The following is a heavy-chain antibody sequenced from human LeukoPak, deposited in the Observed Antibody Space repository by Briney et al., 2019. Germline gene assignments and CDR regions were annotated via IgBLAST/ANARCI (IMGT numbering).Heavy chain of an antibody. CDR1: GGSFSGYY. CDR3: ARGGYYFDY. Sequence: SETLSLTCAVYGGSFSGYYWSWIRKPPGKGLEWIGEINHSGSTNYNPSLKSRVTISVDTSKNQFSLKLSSVTAADTAVYYCARGGYYFDYWGQGTLVTVSS. J-gene: IGHJ4*02. CDR2: INHSGST. V-gene: IGHV4-34*01.